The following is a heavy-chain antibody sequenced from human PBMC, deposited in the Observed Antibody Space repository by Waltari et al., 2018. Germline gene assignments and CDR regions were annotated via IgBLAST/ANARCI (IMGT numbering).Heavy chain of an antibody. CDR2: IYPGDSDT. V-gene: IGHV5-51*01. J-gene: IGHJ2*01. CDR1: GYSFTSYW. Sequence: EVQLVQSGAEVKKPGESLKISCKGSGYSFTSYWIGWVRQMPGKGLEWMGIIYPGDSDTRYSPSFQGQVTISADKSISTAYLQWSSLKASDTAMYYXARQGDSSGYYXWYFDLWGRGTLVTVSS. CDR3: ARQGDSSGYYXWYFDL. D-gene: IGHD3-22*01.